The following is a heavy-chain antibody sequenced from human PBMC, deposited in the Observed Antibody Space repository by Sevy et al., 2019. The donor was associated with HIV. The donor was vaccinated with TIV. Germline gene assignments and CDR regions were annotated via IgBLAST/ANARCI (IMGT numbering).Heavy chain of an antibody. V-gene: IGHV5-51*01. CDR3: ARHLSGTNPYFDY. J-gene: IGHJ4*02. D-gene: IGHD1-1*01. CDR1: GYSYTSDW. Sequence: GESLKISCKGSGYSYTSDWIGWVRQMPGKGLEWMGIIYPGDSDTRYSPSFQGQVTISADKSISTAYLQWSSLKASDTAMYYCARHLSGTNPYFDYWGQGTLVTVSS. CDR2: IYPGDSDT.